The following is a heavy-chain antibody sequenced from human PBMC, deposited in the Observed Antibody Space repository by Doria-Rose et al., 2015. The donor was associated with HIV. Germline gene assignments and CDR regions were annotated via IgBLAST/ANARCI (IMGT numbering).Heavy chain of an antibody. CDR1: TFSSYS. Sequence: TFSSYSMNWVRQAPGKGLEWVSSISPGRNYIYYADSVKGRFTISRDNAKNSLYLQMNSLRAKDTAVYHRARDSVPGHFDYWGQGTLVTVSS. V-gene: IGHV3-21*01. CDR3: ARDSVPGHFDY. CDR2: ISPGRNYI. J-gene: IGHJ4*02.